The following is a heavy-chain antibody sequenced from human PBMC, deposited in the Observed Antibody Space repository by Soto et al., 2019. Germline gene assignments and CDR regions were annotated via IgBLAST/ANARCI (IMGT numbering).Heavy chain of an antibody. J-gene: IGHJ6*02. D-gene: IGHD1-26*01. Sequence: PGGSLRLSCAASGFTLGSYGMTWVRQAPGKGLECVSGITAATGTTYYADSVKGRFTISRDLSTNTLFLQMNSLRAADSAVYYCAKAKGRSNFYYSGLDVWGQGTTVTVSS. CDR1: GFTLGSYG. V-gene: IGHV3-23*01. CDR3: AKAKGRSNFYYSGLDV. CDR2: ITAATGTT.